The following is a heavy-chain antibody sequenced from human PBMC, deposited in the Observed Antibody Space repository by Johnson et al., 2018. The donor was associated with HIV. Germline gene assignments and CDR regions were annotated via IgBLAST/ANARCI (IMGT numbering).Heavy chain of an antibody. CDR3: VRVGGNGNYFFDPFDM. D-gene: IGHD1-26*01. CDR2: ISYDGNNK. V-gene: IGHV3-30*04. Sequence: HVQLVESGGGVVQPGRSLRLSCAASGFTFSTYSMHWVRQAPGMRLEWVAVISYDGNNKYYADSVKGRFTISRDNSKNTLYLQMNSLRVEDTALYYCVRVGGNGNYFFDPFDMWGQGTMVTVSS. CDR1: GFTFSTYS. J-gene: IGHJ3*02.